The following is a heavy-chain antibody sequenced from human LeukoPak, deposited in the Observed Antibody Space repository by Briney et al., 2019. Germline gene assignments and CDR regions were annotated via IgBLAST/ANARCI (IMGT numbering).Heavy chain of an antibody. V-gene: IGHV1-24*01. D-gene: IGHD3-16*01. Sequence: ASVKVSCKVSGYTLTELSMHWVRQAPGKGLEWMGGFDPEDGETIYAQKFQGRVTMTRDTSISTAYMELSRLRSDDTAVYYCARLTSTHFDYWGQGTLVTVSS. CDR2: FDPEDGET. CDR3: ARLTSTHFDY. CDR1: GYTLTELS. J-gene: IGHJ4*02.